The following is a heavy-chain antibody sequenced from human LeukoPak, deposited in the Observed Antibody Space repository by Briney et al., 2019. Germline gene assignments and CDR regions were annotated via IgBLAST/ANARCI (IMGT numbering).Heavy chain of an antibody. CDR2: IKQDGSEK. CDR1: GFTFSSYW. V-gene: IGHV3-7*01. D-gene: IGHD5-18*01. J-gene: IGHJ4*02. Sequence: GGSLRLSCAASGFTFSSYWMTWIRQAPGKGLEWVANIKQDGSEKYYVDSVKGRFTISRDNAKNSLYLQMNSLRAEDTAVYYCARDTGGGYSCYDCWGQGTLVTVPS. CDR3: ARDTGGGYSCYDC.